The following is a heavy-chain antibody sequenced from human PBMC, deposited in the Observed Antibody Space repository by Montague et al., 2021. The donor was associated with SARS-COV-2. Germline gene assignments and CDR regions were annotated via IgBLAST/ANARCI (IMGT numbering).Heavy chain of an antibody. CDR2: IYYKGNT. CDR3: ERGPYRNFDI. D-gene: IGHD3-16*02. J-gene: IGHJ4*02. Sequence: IYYKGNTFYNPSLKSRISISLDTSKSQFSLNLTSVTAADTAVYYCERGPYRNFDIWGQGGLVTV. V-gene: IGHV4-31*02.